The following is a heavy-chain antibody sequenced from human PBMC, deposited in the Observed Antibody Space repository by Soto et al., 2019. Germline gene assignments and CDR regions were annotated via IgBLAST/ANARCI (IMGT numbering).Heavy chain of an antibody. J-gene: IGHJ5*02. CDR1: GYTFTSYG. CDR3: ARDWAYSSGWNEKYNWFDP. D-gene: IGHD6-19*01. CDR2: ISAYNGNT. V-gene: IGHV1-18*01. Sequence: QVQLVQSGAEVKKPGASVKVSCKASGYTFTSYGISWVRQAPGQGLEWMGWISAYNGNTNYAQKLQGRVTMTTDTSTSTAYIELRSLRSDDTAVYYCARDWAYSSGWNEKYNWFDPWGQGTLVTVSS.